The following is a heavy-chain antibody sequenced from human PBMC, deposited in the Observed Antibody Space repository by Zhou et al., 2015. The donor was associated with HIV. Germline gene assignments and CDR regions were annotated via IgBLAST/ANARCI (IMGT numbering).Heavy chain of an antibody. Sequence: QVQLVESGGGVVQPGRSLRLSCAASGFTFSSYGMHWVRQAPGKGLEWVAVISYDGSNKYYADSVRGRFTISRDNSKSTLYLQMNSLRPEDTAVYYCAKVGGGTSYDYYYYYMDVWAKGP. V-gene: IGHV3-30*19. CDR1: GFTFSSYG. D-gene: IGHD1-1*01. CDR2: ISYDGSNK. CDR3: AKVGGGTSYDYYYYYMDV. J-gene: IGHJ6*03.